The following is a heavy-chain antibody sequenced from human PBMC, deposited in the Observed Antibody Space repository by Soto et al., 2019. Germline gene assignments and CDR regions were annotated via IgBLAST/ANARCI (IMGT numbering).Heavy chain of an antibody. V-gene: IGHV1-69*08. Sequence: QVQLVQSGAEVKKPGSSVKVSCKASGGPFSNDIITWVRQAPGQGLEWMGRIIPLLSTSTYAQKFQGRLTITADRSTGTXNMELNSLRSEDTAVYYCARDSPIGSTFSGYDAIDYWGQGTLITVSS. CDR2: IIPLLSTS. CDR3: ARDSPIGSTFSGYDAIDY. J-gene: IGHJ4*02. CDR1: GGPFSNDI. D-gene: IGHD5-12*01.